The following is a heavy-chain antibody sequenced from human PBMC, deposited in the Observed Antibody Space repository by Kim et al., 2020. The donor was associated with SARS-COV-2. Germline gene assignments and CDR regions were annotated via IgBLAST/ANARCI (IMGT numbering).Heavy chain of an antibody. V-gene: IGHV4-4*02. CDR2: T. CDR3: ARGVEMATIDY. J-gene: IGHJ4*02. Sequence: TNYNPSLKSRVTISVDKSKNQFSLKLSSVTAADTAVYYCARGVEMATIDYWGQGTLVTVSS. D-gene: IGHD5-12*01.